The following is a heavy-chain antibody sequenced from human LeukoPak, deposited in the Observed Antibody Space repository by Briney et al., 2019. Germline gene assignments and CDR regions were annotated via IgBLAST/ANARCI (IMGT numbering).Heavy chain of an antibody. CDR2: ISWNSGSI. CDR3: ARQYIGAYDI. Sequence: GGSLRLSCAASGFTFDDYAMHWVRQAPGKGLEWVSGISWNSGSIGYADSVKGRFTISRDNAKNSLYLQMNSLRAEDTAVYYCARQYIGAYDIWGQGTMVTVSS. D-gene: IGHD5-12*01. V-gene: IGHV3-9*01. J-gene: IGHJ3*02. CDR1: GFTFDDYA.